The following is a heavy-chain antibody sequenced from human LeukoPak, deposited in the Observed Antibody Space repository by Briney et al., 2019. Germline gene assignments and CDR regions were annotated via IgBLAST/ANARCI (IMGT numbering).Heavy chain of an antibody. CDR2: IYYNGAT. J-gene: IGHJ4*02. D-gene: IGHD6-19*01. Sequence: SETLSLTCTVSGGSITSDYWTWIRQPRTKGLEWIGYIYYNGATSYNPSLKSRVTMSLDTSKKHFSLKMTSVTAADTAVYYCARYGGSGWVIDKWGQGTLVTVSS. V-gene: IGHV4-59*08. CDR1: GGSITSDY. CDR3: ARYGGSGWVIDK.